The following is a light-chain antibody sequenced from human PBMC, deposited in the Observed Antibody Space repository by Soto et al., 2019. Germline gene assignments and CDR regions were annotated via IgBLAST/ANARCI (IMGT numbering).Light chain of an antibody. Sequence: EIVLTQSPAALSVSPGERATLSCWASQSVGTTLNWYQQKPGQAPRLLIYDTYIRATGIPARFSGSGSGTEFTLTIGSLEPEDFAVYYCQQRFNWPKTFGQGTKVDIK. CDR1: QSVGTT. CDR3: QQRFNWPKT. CDR2: DTY. V-gene: IGKV3-11*01. J-gene: IGKJ2*01.